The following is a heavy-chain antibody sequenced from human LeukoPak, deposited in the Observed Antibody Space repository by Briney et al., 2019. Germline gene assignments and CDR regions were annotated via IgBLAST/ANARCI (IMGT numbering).Heavy chain of an antibody. Sequence: GGSLRLSCAASGFTFSSYEMNWVRQAPGKGLEWVSYISSSGSTIYYADSVKGRFTISRDNAKNSLYLQMNSLRAEDTAVYYCARGGIAAAGADYWGQGTLVTVSS. D-gene: IGHD6-13*01. CDR2: ISSSGSTI. J-gene: IGHJ4*02. CDR1: GFTFSSYE. V-gene: IGHV3-48*03. CDR3: ARGGIAAAGADY.